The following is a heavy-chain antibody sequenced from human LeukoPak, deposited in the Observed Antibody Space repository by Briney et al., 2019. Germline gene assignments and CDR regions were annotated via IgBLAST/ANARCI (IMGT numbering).Heavy chain of an antibody. CDR3: ARVEGYCSGGSCLNLDY. D-gene: IGHD2-15*01. J-gene: IGHJ4*02. V-gene: IGHV1-8*01. CDR1: GYTFTSYD. CDR2: MNPNSGNT. Sequence: ASVKVSCKASGYTFTSYDINWVRQATGQGLEWMGWMNPNSGNTGYAQKFQGRVTMTRNTSISTAYMELSSLRSEDTAVYYCARVEGYCSGGSCLNLDYWGQGTLVTVSP.